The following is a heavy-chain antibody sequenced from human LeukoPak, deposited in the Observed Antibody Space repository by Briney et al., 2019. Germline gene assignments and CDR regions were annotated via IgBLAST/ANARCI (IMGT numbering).Heavy chain of an antibody. CDR3: ARLRQQLVRYFDY. J-gene: IGHJ4*02. Sequence: SETLSLTCTVSGGSISSYYWSWIRQPPGKGLEWTGYIYYSGSTNYNPSLKSRVTISVDTSKNQFSLKLSSVTAADTAVYYCARLRQQLVRYFDYWGQGTLVTVSS. D-gene: IGHD6-13*01. CDR1: GGSISSYY. V-gene: IGHV4-59*01. CDR2: IYYSGST.